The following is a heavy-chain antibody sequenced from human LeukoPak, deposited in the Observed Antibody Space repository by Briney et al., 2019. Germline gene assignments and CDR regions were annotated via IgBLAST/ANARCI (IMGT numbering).Heavy chain of an antibody. J-gene: IGHJ6*02. CDR3: AKEGIVVVTKYIHYGMDV. CDR1: GGSVRNYY. D-gene: IGHD2-15*01. Sequence: PSETLSLTCIVSGGSVRNYYWTWIRQPAGKGLQWIGRIYTNGTTNYSPSLKSRVTMSVDMSKNQFSLKLTSVTAADTAVYYCAKEGIVVVTKYIHYGMDVWGQGTTVTVSS. V-gene: IGHV4-4*07. CDR2: IYTNGTT.